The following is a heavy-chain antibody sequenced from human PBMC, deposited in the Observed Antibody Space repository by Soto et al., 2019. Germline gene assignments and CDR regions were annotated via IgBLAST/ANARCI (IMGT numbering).Heavy chain of an antibody. D-gene: IGHD3-22*01. Sequence: QVQLQESGPGLVKPSGTLSLTCAISGGSISSNNWWTWVRQSPGKGLEWIGEIHHSESTNYNPSLNSRVTISVDKSKNPFALKLTSVTAADTADYYCARTSYYDSTGYYNMDVWGQGTTVTVSS. CDR2: IHHSEST. CDR1: GGSISSNNW. J-gene: IGHJ6*02. CDR3: ARTSYYDSTGYYNMDV. V-gene: IGHV4-4*02.